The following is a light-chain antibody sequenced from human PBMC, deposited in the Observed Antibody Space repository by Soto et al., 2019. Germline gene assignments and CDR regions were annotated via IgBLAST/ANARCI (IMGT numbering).Light chain of an antibody. V-gene: IGKV1-5*03. J-gene: IGKJ4*01. Sequence: DIQMTQSPSTLSASVGDRVTITCRASQSVSSWLAWYQQKPGKAPKLLIYKASRLESGVPSRFSGSESGTEVTLTISSRQRDDFATYYCQQYSGYSLTFGGGTKVEIK. CDR2: KAS. CDR3: QQYSGYSLT. CDR1: QSVSSW.